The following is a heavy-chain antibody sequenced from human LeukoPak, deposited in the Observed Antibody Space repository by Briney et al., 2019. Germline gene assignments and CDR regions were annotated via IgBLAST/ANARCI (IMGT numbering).Heavy chain of an antibody. CDR1: GFTVSSNY. D-gene: IGHD6-19*01. V-gene: IGHV3-66*01. Sequence: PGGSLRLSCAASGFTVSSNYMSWVRQAPGKGLEWVSVIYSGGSTYYADSVKGRLTISRDNSKNTLYLQMNSLRAEDTAVYYCARAPVALYYYYGMDVWGQGTTVTVSS. J-gene: IGHJ6*02. CDR3: ARAPVALYYYYGMDV. CDR2: IYSGGST.